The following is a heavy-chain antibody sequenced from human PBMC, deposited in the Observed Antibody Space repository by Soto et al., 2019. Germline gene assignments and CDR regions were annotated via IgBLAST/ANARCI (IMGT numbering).Heavy chain of an antibody. CDR2: INHSGST. V-gene: IGHV4-34*01. D-gene: IGHD6-13*01. J-gene: IGHJ4*02. CDR1: GGSFSGYY. CDR3: ARVFLFFSKPPGNKKQQLKAGSDY. Sequence: QVQLQQWGAGLLKPSETLSLTCAVYGGSFSGYYWSWIRQPPGKGLEWIGEINHSGSTNYNPSLKSRVTRAVDTSKSQVSRKLSSVTAADTAVYYCARVFLFFSKPPGNKKQQLKAGSDYWGQGTLVTVSS.